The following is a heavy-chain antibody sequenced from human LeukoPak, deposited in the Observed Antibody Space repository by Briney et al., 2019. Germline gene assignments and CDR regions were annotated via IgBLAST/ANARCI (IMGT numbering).Heavy chain of an antibody. J-gene: IGHJ4*02. D-gene: IGHD6-6*01. Sequence: ASVKVSCKASGYTFSNYAMHWVRQAPGQRPEWMGWINAGDGNTKYSQKFQGRVTITWDTSASTAYMELSSLRSEDTAVYYCARGQLGNFDFWGQGTLVTVSS. CDR2: INAGDGNT. CDR3: ARGQLGNFDF. V-gene: IGHV1-3*01. CDR1: GYTFSNYA.